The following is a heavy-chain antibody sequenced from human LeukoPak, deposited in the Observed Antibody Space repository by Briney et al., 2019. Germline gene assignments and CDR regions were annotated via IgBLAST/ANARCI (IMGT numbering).Heavy chain of an antibody. CDR3: ARGGSSGYNYNAFDI. CDR2: ISISCTTI. CDR1: GFIFSGYE. D-gene: IGHD3-22*01. V-gene: IGHV3-48*03. Sequence: GGALRLSCAASGFIFSGYEMNWVRQAPGKGLEWVSYISISCTTIYNADSKGRFTISRDNAKNSLYLQMNSLRAEDTAVYYCARGGSSGYNYNAFDIWGRGTMVTVSS. J-gene: IGHJ3*02.